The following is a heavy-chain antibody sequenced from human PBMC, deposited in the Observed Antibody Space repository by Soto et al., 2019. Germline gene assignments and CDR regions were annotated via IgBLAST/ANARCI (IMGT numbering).Heavy chain of an antibody. CDR1: GGTFSSYT. J-gene: IGHJ6*02. D-gene: IGHD5-12*01. CDR3: ARYSGYVYGMDV. V-gene: IGHV1-69*02. CDR2: IIPILGIA. Sequence: GASVKVSFKASGGTFSSYTISWVRQAPGQGLEWMGRIIPILGIANYAQKFQGRVTITADKSTSTAYMELSSLRSEDTAVYYCARYSGYVYGMDVWGQGTTVTVSS.